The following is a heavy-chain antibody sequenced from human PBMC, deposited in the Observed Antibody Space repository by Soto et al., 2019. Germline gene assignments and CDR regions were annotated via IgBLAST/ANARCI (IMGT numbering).Heavy chain of an antibody. CDR1: GGSISSSSYY. CDR3: AFQQQRGWFDP. V-gene: IGHV4-39*01. J-gene: IGHJ5*02. D-gene: IGHD6-13*01. CDR2: IYYSGST. Sequence: SETLSLTCTVSGGSISSSSYYWGWIRQPPGKGLEWIGSIYYSGSTYYNPSLKSRVTISVDTSKNQFSLKLSSVTAADTAVYYCAFQQQRGWFDPWGQGTLVTVSS.